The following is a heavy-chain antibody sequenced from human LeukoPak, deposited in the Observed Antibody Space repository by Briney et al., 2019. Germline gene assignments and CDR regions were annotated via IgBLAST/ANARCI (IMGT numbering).Heavy chain of an antibody. CDR3: AGRDYYDSSGYLL. J-gene: IGHJ4*02. CDR1: GGSISSYY. D-gene: IGHD3-22*01. CDR2: IYYSGST. V-gene: IGHV4-59*01. Sequence: PSETLSLTCTVSGGSISSYYWSWIRQPPGKGLEWIGYIYYSGSTNYNPSLKSRVTISVDTSKNQFSLKLSSVTAADTAVYYCAGRDYYDSSGYLLWGQGTLVTVSS.